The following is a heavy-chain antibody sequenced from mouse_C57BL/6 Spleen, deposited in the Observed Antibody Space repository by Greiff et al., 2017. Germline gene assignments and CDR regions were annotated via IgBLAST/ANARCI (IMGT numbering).Heavy chain of an antibody. J-gene: IGHJ2*01. CDR2: INPGSGGT. Sequence: QVQLQQSGAELVRPGTSVKVSCKASGYAFTNYLIEWVKQRPGQGLEWIGVINPGSGGTNYNEKFKGKATLTADKSSSTAYMPLSSLTSEDSAVYFCARWDVYYFDYWGQGTTLTVSS. V-gene: IGHV1-54*01. CDR1: GYAFTNYL. D-gene: IGHD4-1*01. CDR3: ARWDVYYFDY.